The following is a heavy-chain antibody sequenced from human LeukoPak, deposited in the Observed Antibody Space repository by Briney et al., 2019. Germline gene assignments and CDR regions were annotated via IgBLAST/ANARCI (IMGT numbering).Heavy chain of an antibody. Sequence: GGSLRLSCVASGFSFSNYAMSWVRQAPGKGLEWVSGISGFGSSPYYADSVKGRFTISRDNSKNTLYPQMNSLRAEDTAVYYCADLGTTYYYDHSTYWGRGTLVTVSS. CDR3: ADLGTTYYYDHSTY. V-gene: IGHV3-23*01. D-gene: IGHD3-22*01. CDR1: GFSFSNYA. J-gene: IGHJ4*02. CDR2: ISGFGSSP.